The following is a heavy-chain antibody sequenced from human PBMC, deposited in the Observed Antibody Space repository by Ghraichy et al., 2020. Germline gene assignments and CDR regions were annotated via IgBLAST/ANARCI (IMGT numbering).Heavy chain of an antibody. V-gene: IGHV3-66*01. CDR1: GFTVSSNY. Sequence: GGSLRLSCAASGFTVSSNYMSWVRQAPGKGLEWVSVIYSGGSTYYADSVKGRFTISRDNSKNTLYLQMNSLRAEDTAVYYCAKIITMVRGVSEDYWGQGTLVTVSS. CDR3: AKIITMVRGVSEDY. CDR2: IYSGGST. D-gene: IGHD3-10*01. J-gene: IGHJ4*02.